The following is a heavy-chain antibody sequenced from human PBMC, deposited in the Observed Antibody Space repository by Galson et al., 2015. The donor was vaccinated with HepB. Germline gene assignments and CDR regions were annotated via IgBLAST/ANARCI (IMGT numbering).Heavy chain of an antibody. CDR1: GFSLSTRGMC. CDR3: ARTRYFDFWSGYYGAFDI. V-gene: IGHV2-70*01. Sequence: PALVKPTQTLRLTCTFSGFSLSTRGMCVSWIRQPPGKALEWLTLINGDGDKYYSTSLKTRLTISKDTSKNQVVLTMTNMDPVDTATYYCARTRYFDFWSGYYGAFDIWGQGTIVTVSS. D-gene: IGHD3-3*01. J-gene: IGHJ3*02. CDR2: INGDGDK.